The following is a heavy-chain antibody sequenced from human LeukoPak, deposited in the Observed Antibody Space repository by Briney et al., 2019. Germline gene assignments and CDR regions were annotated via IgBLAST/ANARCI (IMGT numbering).Heavy chain of an antibody. Sequence: GESLKISCKGSGYSFTSYWIGWVRQMPGKGLEWMGIIYPGDSDTRYSPSFQGQVTISADKSISTAYLQWSSLKASNTAMYYCARTPSMVRGVTPLDYWGQGTLVTVSS. CDR1: GYSFTSYW. V-gene: IGHV5-51*01. J-gene: IGHJ4*02. D-gene: IGHD3-10*01. CDR3: ARTPSMVRGVTPLDY. CDR2: IYPGDSDT.